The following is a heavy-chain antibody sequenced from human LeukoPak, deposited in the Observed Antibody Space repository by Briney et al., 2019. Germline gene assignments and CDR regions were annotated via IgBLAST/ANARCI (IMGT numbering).Heavy chain of an antibody. CDR3: ARGIRQLLWGYYYYYVDV. V-gene: IGHV4-59*11. Sequence: PSETLSLTCTVSGGSISSHYWSWIRQPPGKGLEWIGYIYYSGSTNYNPSLKSRVTISVDTSKNQFPLKLSSVTAAGTGVYYCARGIRQLLWGYYYYYVDVWGKGTTVTVSS. CDR1: GGSISSHY. D-gene: IGHD2-2*01. CDR2: IYYSGST. J-gene: IGHJ6*03.